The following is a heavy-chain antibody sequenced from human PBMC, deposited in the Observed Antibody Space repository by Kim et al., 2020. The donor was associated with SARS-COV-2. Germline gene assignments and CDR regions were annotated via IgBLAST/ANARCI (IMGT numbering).Heavy chain of an antibody. CDR1: GFTVSSNY. Sequence: GGSLRLSCAASGFTVSSNYMSWVRQAPGKGLEWVSVIFSGGSTYYADSVEGRFTISRDNSENTLYLQMNSLRAEDTALYYCAREWGIQPNNYYFYYYGM. D-gene: IGHD5-18*01. CDR3: AREWGIQPNNYYFYYYGM. CDR2: IFSGGST. V-gene: IGHV3-53*01. J-gene: IGHJ6*01.